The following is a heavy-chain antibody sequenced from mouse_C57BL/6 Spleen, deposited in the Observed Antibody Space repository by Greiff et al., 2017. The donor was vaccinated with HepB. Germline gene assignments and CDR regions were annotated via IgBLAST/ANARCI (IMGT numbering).Heavy chain of an antibody. D-gene: IGHD1-1*02. CDR1: GYAFSSYW. J-gene: IGHJ2*01. CDR3: ARDPAYGTYFDY. CDR2: IYPGDGDT. V-gene: IGHV1-80*01. Sequence: QVQLQQSGAELVKPGASVKISCKASGYAFSSYWMNWVKQRPGKGLEWIGQIYPGDGDTNYNGKFKGKATLTADKSSSTAYMQLSSLTSEDSAVYFCARDPAYGTYFDYWGQGTTLTVSS.